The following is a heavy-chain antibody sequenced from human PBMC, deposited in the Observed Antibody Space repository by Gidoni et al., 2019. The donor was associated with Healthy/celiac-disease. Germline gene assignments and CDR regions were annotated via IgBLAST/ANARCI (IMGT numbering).Heavy chain of an antibody. CDR3: ARRGGYYDSSGHDAFDI. V-gene: IGHV3-48*02. CDR2: MSSSSSTI. D-gene: IGHD3-22*01. J-gene: IGHJ3*02. CDR1: GFTFSSDS. Sequence: EVQLVASGGGLVQPGGSLRPACATSGFTFSSDSMNWVRQAPGKGLEWVSYMSSSSSTIYYEDSVKGRFTISRDNAKNSLYLQMNSLRDEDTAVYYCARRGGYYDSSGHDAFDIWGQGTMVTVSS.